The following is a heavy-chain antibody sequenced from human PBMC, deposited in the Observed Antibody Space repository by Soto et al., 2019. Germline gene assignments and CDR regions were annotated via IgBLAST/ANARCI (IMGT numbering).Heavy chain of an antibody. CDR3: ARDRWEGVGYGDYQDY. D-gene: IGHD4-17*01. CDR1: GYTFTSYG. CDR2: ISAYNGNT. V-gene: IGHV1-18*01. Sequence: ASVKVSCKASGYTFTSYGISWVRQAPGQGLEWMGWISAYNGNTNYAQKLQGRVTMTTDTSTSTAYMELRSLRSDDTAVYYCARDRWEGVGYGDYQDYWGQGTLVTVSS. J-gene: IGHJ4*02.